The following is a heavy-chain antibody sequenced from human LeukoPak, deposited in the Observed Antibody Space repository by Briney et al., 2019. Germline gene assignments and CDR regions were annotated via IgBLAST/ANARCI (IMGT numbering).Heavy chain of an antibody. CDR3: ARESPIRQQQLVPRYYYSSYMDV. D-gene: IGHD6-13*01. V-gene: IGHV1-2*02. CDR2: INPNSGGT. J-gene: IGHJ6*03. CDR1: GYTFTGYY. Sequence: ASVKVSCKASGYTFTGYYMHWVRQAPGQGLEWMGWINPNSGGTNYAQKFQGRVTITTDESTSTASMELSSLRSEDTAVYYCARESPIRQQQLVPRYYYSSYMDVWGKGPPVTVSS.